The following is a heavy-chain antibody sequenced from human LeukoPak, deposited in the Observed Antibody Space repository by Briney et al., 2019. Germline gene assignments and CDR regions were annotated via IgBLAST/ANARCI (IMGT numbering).Heavy chain of an antibody. CDR1: GYTFTGYY. CDR2: INPNSGGT. D-gene: IGHD5-18*01. V-gene: IGHV1-2*02. CDR3: ARGVRGYSYGSSPIYYYYMDV. J-gene: IGHJ6*03. Sequence: GASVKVSCKASGYTFTGYYMHWVRQAPGQGLEWMGWINPNSGGTNYAQKFQGRVTMTRDTSISTAYMELSRLRSDDTAVYYCARGVRGYSYGSSPIYYYYMDVWGKGTTVTVSS.